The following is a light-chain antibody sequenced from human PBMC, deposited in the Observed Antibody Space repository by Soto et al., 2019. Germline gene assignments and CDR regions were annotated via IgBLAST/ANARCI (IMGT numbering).Light chain of an antibody. Sequence: DIQMTQSPSTLSASVGDRVTITCRASQSISSWLAWYQQKPGTAPKLLIYKASTLESGVPSRFSGSRSGTEFTLTVSSLEPEDSAVYYCQQNLGVHTFGQGTKV. CDR3: QQNLGVHT. J-gene: IGKJ1*01. CDR2: KAS. V-gene: IGKV1-5*03. CDR1: QSISSW.